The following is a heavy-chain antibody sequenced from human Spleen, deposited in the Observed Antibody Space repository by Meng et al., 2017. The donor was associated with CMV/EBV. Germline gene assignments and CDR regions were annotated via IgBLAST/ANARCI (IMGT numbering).Heavy chain of an antibody. CDR2: IYHRGST. V-gene: IGHV4-4*02. CDR1: GGSISTSNW. CDR3: ARVDYNSTSSSFDY. Sequence: VSGGSISTSNWWGWVRQPPGKGLEWIGEIYHRGSTNYNPSLKSRASVSVDKSKSQFSLKLSSVTAADTAVYYCARVDYNSTSSSFDYWGQGTLVTVS. D-gene: IGHD6-6*01. J-gene: IGHJ4*02.